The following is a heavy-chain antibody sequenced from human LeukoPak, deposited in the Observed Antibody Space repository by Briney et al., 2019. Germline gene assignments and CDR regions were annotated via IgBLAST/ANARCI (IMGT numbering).Heavy chain of an antibody. CDR1: GYSFASYW. CDR2: INPSDSYI. D-gene: IGHD1-1*01. J-gene: IGHJ6*02. Sequence: GEFLKISCKGSGYSFASYWISWARQMPGKGLEWMGRINPSDSYIKYSPSFQGHVTISADKSIDTAYLQWSSLKASDTAMYYCARMQRDYYYHGMVVWGQGTTVTVSS. V-gene: IGHV5-10-1*01. CDR3: ARMQRDYYYHGMVV.